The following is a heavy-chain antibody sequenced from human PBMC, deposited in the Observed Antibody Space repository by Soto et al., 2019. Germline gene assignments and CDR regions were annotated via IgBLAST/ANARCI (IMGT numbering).Heavy chain of an antibody. CDR2: IYHGGTT. V-gene: IGHV4-38-2*02. D-gene: IGHD6-19*01. J-gene: IGHJ4*03. Sequence: SETLSLTCTVSGDSISSGSYWGWIRQPPGEGPEWIASIYHGGTTFYNPSLKSRISISVDTSKNQFSLRLTSVTAADTATYYCARVHVIVVAGSTFDYWGPGTLVTVSS. CDR3: ARVHVIVVAGSTFDY. CDR1: GDSISSGSY.